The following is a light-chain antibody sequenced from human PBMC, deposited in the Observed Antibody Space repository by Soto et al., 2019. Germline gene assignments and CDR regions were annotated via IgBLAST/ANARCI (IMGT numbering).Light chain of an antibody. CDR2: DAS. J-gene: IGKJ3*01. Sequence: DIQMTQSPSSLSASVGDRVTITCQASHDIINYLSWFQQKVGEAPKLLIHDASNLDTGVPSRFSGSGSGTDFTFTISSLQPEDSATYYCQQYHSLPFTFGPGTKLDIK. CDR3: QQYHSLPFT. V-gene: IGKV1-33*01. CDR1: HDIINY.